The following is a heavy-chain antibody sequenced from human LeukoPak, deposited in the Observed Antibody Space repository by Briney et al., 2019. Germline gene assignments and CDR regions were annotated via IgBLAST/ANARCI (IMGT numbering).Heavy chain of an antibody. D-gene: IGHD6-19*01. Sequence: PGGSLRLSCAPSGYTFSSYAIQWVRNAPGKGLEYVSAISSNGGSTYYANSAKGRFTISRDNSKNTLYLQMGSLSAKDMAVYYCARVGADGSGSYYYYYYGMDVWGQGTTVTVSS. CDR1: GYTFSSYA. CDR2: ISSNGGST. V-gene: IGHV3-64*01. CDR3: ARVGADGSGSYYYYYYGMDV. J-gene: IGHJ6*02.